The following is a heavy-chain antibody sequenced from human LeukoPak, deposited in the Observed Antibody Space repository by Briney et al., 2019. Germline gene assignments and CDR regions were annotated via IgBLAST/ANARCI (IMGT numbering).Heavy chain of an antibody. D-gene: IGHD3-22*01. J-gene: IGHJ4*02. CDR3: ARDWAVYYDSSGYSRSFSPALDY. V-gene: IGHV1-2*02. CDR2: INPNSGGT. CDR1: GYTFTGYY. Sequence: ASVKVSCKASGYTFTGYYMHWVRQAPGQGLEWMGWINPNSGGTNYAQKFQGRVTMTRDTSISTAYMELSRLRSDDTAVYYCARDWAVYYDSSGYSRSFSPALDYWGQGTLVTVSS.